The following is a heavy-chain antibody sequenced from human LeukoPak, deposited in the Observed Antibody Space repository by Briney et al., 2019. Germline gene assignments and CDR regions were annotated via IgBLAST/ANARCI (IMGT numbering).Heavy chain of an antibody. D-gene: IGHD3-22*01. Sequence: GGSLRLSCAASGFTFSSYSMNLVRQAPGKGLEWVSSISSSSSYIYYADSVKGRFTISRDNAKNSLYLQMNSLRAEDTAVYYCAGGVYDYVSSGYPVTDYWGQGTLVTVSS. V-gene: IGHV3-21*01. CDR2: ISSSSSYI. CDR1: GFTFSSYS. J-gene: IGHJ4*02. CDR3: AGGVYDYVSSGYPVTDY.